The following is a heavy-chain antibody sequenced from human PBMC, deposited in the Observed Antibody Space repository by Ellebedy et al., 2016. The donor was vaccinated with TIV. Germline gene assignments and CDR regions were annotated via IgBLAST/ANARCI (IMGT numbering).Heavy chain of an antibody. CDR2: ISGSGGST. CDR3: AKGVIAAAGPVADYGMDV. D-gene: IGHD6-13*01. Sequence: PGGSLRLSCAASGFTFSSYAMSWVRQAPGKGLEWVSAISGSGGSTYYADSVKGRFTISRDNSKNTLYLQMNSLRAEDTAVYYCAKGVIAAAGPVADYGMDVWGQGTTVTVSS. J-gene: IGHJ6*02. V-gene: IGHV3-23*01. CDR1: GFTFSSYA.